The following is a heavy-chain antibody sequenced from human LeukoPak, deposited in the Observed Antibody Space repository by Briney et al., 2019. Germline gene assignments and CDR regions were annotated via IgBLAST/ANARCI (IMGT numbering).Heavy chain of an antibody. Sequence: GGSLRLSCAASGFTFSSYWMSWVRQAPGKGLEWVANIKHDGSEKYYVDSVKGRFTISRDNAKNTLYLQMNSLRAEDTAVYYCARVYYGSGFPIDYWGQGTLVTVSS. CDR3: ARVYYGSGFPIDY. V-gene: IGHV3-7*01. J-gene: IGHJ4*02. CDR1: GFTFSSYW. D-gene: IGHD3-10*01. CDR2: IKHDGSEK.